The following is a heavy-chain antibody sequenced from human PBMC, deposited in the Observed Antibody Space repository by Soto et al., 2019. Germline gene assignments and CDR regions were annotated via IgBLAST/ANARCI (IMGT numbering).Heavy chain of an antibody. CDR3: AKGNYYDSSGYWSPFDY. Sequence: PGGSLRLSCAASGFTFDDYAMHWVRQAPGKGLEWVSGISWNSGSIVYADSVKGRFTISRDNAKNSLYLQMNSLRTEDTALYYCAKGNYYDSSGYWSPFDYWGQGTLVTVSS. D-gene: IGHD3-22*01. CDR1: GFTFDDYA. CDR2: ISWNSGSI. J-gene: IGHJ4*02. V-gene: IGHV3-9*01.